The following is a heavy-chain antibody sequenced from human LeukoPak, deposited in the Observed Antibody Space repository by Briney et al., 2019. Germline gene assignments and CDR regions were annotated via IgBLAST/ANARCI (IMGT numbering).Heavy chain of an antibody. CDR3: AIMHRYYDGSGYWVQ. CDR2: ISTSGGTT. V-gene: IGHV3-23*01. J-gene: IGHJ4*02. CDR1: GFTSSSYA. Sequence: PGGSLRLSCAASGFTSSSYAMSWVRQAPGKGLEWVSGISTSGGTTSYADSVKGRFTISRDNPRNTLYMQMNSLRAEDTAVYYCAIMHRYYDGSGYWVQWGQGTLVTVSS. D-gene: IGHD3-22*01.